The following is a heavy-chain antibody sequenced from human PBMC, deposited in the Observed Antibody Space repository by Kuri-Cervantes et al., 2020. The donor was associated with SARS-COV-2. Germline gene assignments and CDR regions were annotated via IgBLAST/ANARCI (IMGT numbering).Heavy chain of an antibody. CDR1: GFTFSGFT. J-gene: IGHJ4*02. CDR3: ARGRYGLDY. V-gene: IGHV3-21*01. Sequence: GGSLRLSCAASGFTFSGFTMNWVRQAPGKGLEWVSSIGLSGTYIYYADSVKGRFTVSRDNAKNSLCLQMNSLRAEDTAVYYCARGRYGLDYWGQGTLVTVSS. D-gene: IGHD4-17*01. CDR2: IGLSGTYI.